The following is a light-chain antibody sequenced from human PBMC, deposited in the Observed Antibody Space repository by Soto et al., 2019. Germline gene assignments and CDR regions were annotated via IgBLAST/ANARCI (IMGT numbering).Light chain of an antibody. CDR1: SSDVGYYNY. V-gene: IGLV2-14*01. CDR3: SSFTTSSTWV. Sequence: QSVLTQPASVSGSPGQSITISCTGTSSDVGYYNYVSWYQQHPGKAPKLMIYDVSNRPSGVSNRFSGSKSGNTASLTISGLQAEDEADYYCSSFTTSSTWVFGGGTKLTVL. J-gene: IGLJ3*02. CDR2: DVS.